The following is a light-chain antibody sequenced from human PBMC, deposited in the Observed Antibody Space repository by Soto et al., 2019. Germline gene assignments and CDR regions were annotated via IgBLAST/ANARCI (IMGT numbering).Light chain of an antibody. J-gene: IGKJ1*01. V-gene: IGKV1-39*01. CDR1: QSISSN. CDR3: QQSNSLPPT. CDR2: TAA. Sequence: DLQITQSPSSLSASVGDRVTITCRASQSISSNLNWYQQKPGKAPKLLIYTAASLQSGVPSRFSGSGSGTDFTLTIASLQLEDFATFYCQQSNSLPPTFGQGTKVEIK.